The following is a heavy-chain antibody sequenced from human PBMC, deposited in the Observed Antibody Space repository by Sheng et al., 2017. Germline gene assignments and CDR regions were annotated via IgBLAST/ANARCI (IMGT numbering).Heavy chain of an antibody. D-gene: IGHD3-3*02. V-gene: IGHV1-69*08. J-gene: IGHJ6*03. CDR2: IIPILGIA. CDR1: GGTFSSYT. Sequence: QVQLVQSGAEVKKPGSSVKVSCKASGGTFSSYTISWVRQAPGQGLEWMGRIIPILGIANYAQKFQGRVTITADKSTSTAYMELSSLRSEDTAVYYCARDSTAPNYYYYYYMDVWGKGTTVTVSS. CDR3: ARDSTAPNYYYYYYMDV.